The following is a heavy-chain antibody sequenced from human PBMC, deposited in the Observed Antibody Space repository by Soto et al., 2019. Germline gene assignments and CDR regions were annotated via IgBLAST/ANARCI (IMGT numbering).Heavy chain of an antibody. V-gene: IGHV1-69*01. CDR1: GGTFSSYA. CDR3: ARDLSYGSGGGFDY. D-gene: IGHD3-10*01. CDR2: IIPIFGTA. J-gene: IGHJ4*02. Sequence: QVQLVQSGAEVKKPGSSVKVSCKASGGTFSSYAISWVRQAPGQGLEWRGGIIPIFGTANYAQKFEGRVTIAAEESTSTAYMELSSLRSEDTAVYYCARDLSYGSGGGFDYWGQGTLVTVSS.